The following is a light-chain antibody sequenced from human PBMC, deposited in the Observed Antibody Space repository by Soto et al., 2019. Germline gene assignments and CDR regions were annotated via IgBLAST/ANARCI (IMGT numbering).Light chain of an antibody. CDR3: QQYGTYAWT. Sequence: DIQMTQSPSTLSASVGDRVTITCRASQSVSNWLAWYQQKPGKAPKLLIYDASTLESGVPSRFSGSGSGTEFTLTISSLQPDDFATYYCQQYGTYAWTFGQGTKVEI. CDR1: QSVSNW. CDR2: DAS. J-gene: IGKJ1*01. V-gene: IGKV1-5*01.